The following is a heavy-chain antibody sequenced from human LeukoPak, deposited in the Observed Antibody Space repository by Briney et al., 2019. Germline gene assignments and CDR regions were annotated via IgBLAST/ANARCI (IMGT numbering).Heavy chain of an antibody. CDR1: GGSISSYY. Sequence: SETLSLTCTVSGGSISSYYWSWIRQPPGKGLEWIGYIYYSGSTSYKPSLKSRVTISVDTSKNQFSLKLRSVTAADTAVYYCARETSQKGAHYMDVWGKGTTVTTSS. V-gene: IGHV4-59*01. CDR2: IYYSGST. J-gene: IGHJ6*03. D-gene: IGHD3-16*01. CDR3: ARETSQKGAHYMDV.